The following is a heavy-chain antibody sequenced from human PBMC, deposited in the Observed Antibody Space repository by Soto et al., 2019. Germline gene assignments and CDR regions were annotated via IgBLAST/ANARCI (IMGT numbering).Heavy chain of an antibody. CDR2: INHSGST. D-gene: IGHD3-10*01. CDR3: ARGLKGFGERLTYIQRSSWFDP. J-gene: IGHJ5*02. Sequence: SETLSLTCAVYGGSFSGYYWSWIRQPPGKGLEWIGEINHSGSTNYNPSLKSRVTISVDTSKNQFSLKLSSVTAADTAVYYCARGLKGFGERLTYIQRSSWFDPWGQGTLVTVSS. V-gene: IGHV4-34*01. CDR1: GGSFSGYY.